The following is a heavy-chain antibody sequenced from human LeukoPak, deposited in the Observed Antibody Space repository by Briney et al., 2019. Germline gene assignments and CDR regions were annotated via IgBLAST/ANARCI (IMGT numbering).Heavy chain of an antibody. CDR1: GFTFSSYG. D-gene: IGHD1-26*01. J-gene: IGHJ4*02. CDR2: ISYDGSNK. CDR3: AKDSGSYQLDY. V-gene: IGHV3-30*18. Sequence: GGSLRLSCAASGFTFSSYGMHWVRQAPGKGLEWVAVISYDGSNKYYADSVKGRFTISRDNSKNTLYLQMNSVRAEDTAVYYCAKDSGSYQLDYWGQGTLVTVSS.